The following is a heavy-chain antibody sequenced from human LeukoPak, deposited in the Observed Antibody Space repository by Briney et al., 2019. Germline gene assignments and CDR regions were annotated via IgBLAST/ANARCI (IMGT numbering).Heavy chain of an antibody. CDR2: IYHSGST. CDR3: ARTPIGSSWSSVYNWFDP. V-gene: IGHV4-4*02. J-gene: IGHJ5*02. Sequence: PSETLSLTCAVSGGSVSSRNWWSWVRQPPGKGLEWIGEIYHSGSTNYNPSLKSRVTISVDKSKNQFSLKLSSVTAADTAVYYCARTPIGSSWSSVYNWFDPWGQGTLVTVSS. CDR1: GGSVSSRNW. D-gene: IGHD6-13*01.